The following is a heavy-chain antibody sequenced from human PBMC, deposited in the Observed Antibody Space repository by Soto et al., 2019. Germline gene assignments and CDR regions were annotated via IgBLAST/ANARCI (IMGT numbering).Heavy chain of an antibody. J-gene: IGHJ6*02. CDR2: ISGSGGNA. Sequence: EVQLLESGGGLVQPGGSLRLSCAASGFTFSSYAMSWVRQAPGKGLEWVSTISGSGGNAYYADSVKGRVSISRDNSKNTLRLQVNSLRADDTAVYYCAKDGASGGYHRYCCFGMDVWGQGTTVTVSS. V-gene: IGHV3-23*01. D-gene: IGHD1-26*01. CDR1: GFTFSSYA. CDR3: AKDGASGGYHRYCCFGMDV.